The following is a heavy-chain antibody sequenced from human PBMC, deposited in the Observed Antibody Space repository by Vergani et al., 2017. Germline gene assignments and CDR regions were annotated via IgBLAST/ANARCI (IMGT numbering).Heavy chain of an antibody. J-gene: IGHJ6*02. CDR2: FDPEDGET. CDR1: GYTLTELS. Sequence: VQLVQSGAEVKKPGASVKVSCKVSGYTLTELSMHWVRQAPGKGLEWMGGFDPEDGETIYAQKFQGRVTMTEDTSTDTAYMELSSLRSEDTAVYYCATDIRYCSSTSCNYYYYYGMDVWGQGTTVTVSS. CDR3: ATDIRYCSSTSCNYYYYYGMDV. V-gene: IGHV1-24*01. D-gene: IGHD2-2*01.